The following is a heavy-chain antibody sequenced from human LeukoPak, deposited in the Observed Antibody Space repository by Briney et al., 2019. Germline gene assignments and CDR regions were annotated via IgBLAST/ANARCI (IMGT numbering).Heavy chain of an antibody. V-gene: IGHV1-24*01. D-gene: IGHD3-16*02. CDR3: ATAERLGELSFE. CDR1: GYTLTELS. Sequence: ASVKVSCKVSGYTLTELSMHWVRPAPGKGLEWMGGFDPEDGETIYAQKFQGRVTMTEDTSTDTAYMELSSLRSEDTAVYYCATAERLGELSFEWGQGTLVTVSS. CDR2: FDPEDGET. J-gene: IGHJ4*02.